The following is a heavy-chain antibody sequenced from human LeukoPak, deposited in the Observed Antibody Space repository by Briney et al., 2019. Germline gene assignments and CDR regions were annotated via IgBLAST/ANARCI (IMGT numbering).Heavy chain of an antibody. CDR2: INHSGST. Sequence: SETLSLTCAVYGGSFSGYYWSWIRQPPGKGLEWIGEINHSGSTNYNPSLQSRVTISVDTSKNQFSLQLSSVTAADTAVYYCARVVRGGVFDHWGQGALVTVSS. CDR1: GGSFSGYY. J-gene: IGHJ4*02. CDR3: ARVVRGGVFDH. V-gene: IGHV4-34*01. D-gene: IGHD3-10*02.